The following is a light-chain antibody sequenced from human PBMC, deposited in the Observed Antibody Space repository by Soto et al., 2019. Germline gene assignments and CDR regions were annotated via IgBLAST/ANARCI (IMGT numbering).Light chain of an antibody. CDR3: QQYDSSPYT. CDR1: QSVSSSS. CDR2: GAS. V-gene: IGKV3-20*01. J-gene: IGKJ2*01. Sequence: EIVLTQSPGTLSLSPGERATLSCRASQSVSSSSLAWYQQKPGQAPRLLIHGASTRATGVPDRFSGSGSGTDFTLTISRLEPEDFAVYFCQQYDSSPYTFGQGTKLDIK.